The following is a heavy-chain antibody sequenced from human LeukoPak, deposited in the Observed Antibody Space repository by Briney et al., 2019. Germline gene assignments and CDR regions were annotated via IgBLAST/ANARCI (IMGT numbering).Heavy chain of an antibody. D-gene: IGHD3-22*01. CDR3: AKDRSRNYYDSSGYGY. J-gene: IGHJ4*02. V-gene: IGHV3-23*01. Sequence: GGSLRLSCAASGFTFSSYAMSWVRQAXXXXXEWVSAISGSGGSTYYADSVKGRFTISRDNSKNTLYLQMNSLRAEDTAVYYCAKDRSRNYYDSSGYGYWGQGTLVTVSS. CDR2: ISGSGGST. CDR1: GFTFSSYA.